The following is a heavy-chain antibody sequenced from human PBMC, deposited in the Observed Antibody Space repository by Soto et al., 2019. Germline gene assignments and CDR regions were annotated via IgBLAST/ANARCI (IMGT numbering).Heavy chain of an antibody. J-gene: IGHJ4*02. CDR1: GFTFSSYG. D-gene: IGHD6-6*01. Sequence: GGSLRLSCAASGFTFSSYGMHWVRQAPGKGLEWVAVISYDGSNKYYADSVKGRFTISRDNSKNTLYLQMNSLRAEDTAVYYCAKDRRLIAARPYYFDYWGQGTLVTVSS. V-gene: IGHV3-30*18. CDR2: ISYDGSNK. CDR3: AKDRRLIAARPYYFDY.